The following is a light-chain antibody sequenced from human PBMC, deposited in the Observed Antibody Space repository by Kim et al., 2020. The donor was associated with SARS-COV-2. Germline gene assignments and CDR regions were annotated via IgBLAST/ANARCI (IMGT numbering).Light chain of an antibody. CDR2: SAS. J-gene: IGKJ1*01. CDR3: QRYNAAPWT. Sequence: ASVGDRVTITGRASQGIGNSLAWYQQKPGDVPKLLIYSASTLESGVPSRFTGSGSGTHFTLTSSSLQPEDGATYYCQRYNAAPWTFGQGTKVDIK. V-gene: IGKV1-27*01. CDR1: QGIGNS.